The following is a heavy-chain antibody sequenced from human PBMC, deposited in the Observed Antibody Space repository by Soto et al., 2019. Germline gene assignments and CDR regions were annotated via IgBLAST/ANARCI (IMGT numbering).Heavy chain of an antibody. J-gene: IGHJ4*02. V-gene: IGHV1-18*01. CDR3: ERGVEPWYYFDF. D-gene: IGHD1-1*01. CDR2: ISAYNGNT. CDR1: GYTFTSYG. Sequence: GASVKVSCKASGYTFTSYGISWVRQAPGQGLEWMGWISAYNGNTNYAQMLQGRVTMTTDTSTSTAYMELRSLRSDDTAVYYCERGVEPWYYFDFWGQGSLVTVSS.